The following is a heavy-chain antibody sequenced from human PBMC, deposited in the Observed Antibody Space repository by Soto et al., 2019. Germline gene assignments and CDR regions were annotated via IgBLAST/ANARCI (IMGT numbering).Heavy chain of an antibody. D-gene: IGHD5-18*01. V-gene: IGHV4-31*03. CDR2: IYYSGST. CDR1: GGSISSGGYY. Sequence: QVQLQESGPGLVKPSQTLSLTCTVSGGSISSGGYYWSWIRQHPGKGLEWIGYIYYSGSTYYNPSLKRRVTISEDTSKNQFSLTLSSVTAADTAVYYCARSGYSYGPNPLLYWGQGTLVTVSS. CDR3: ARSGYSYGPNPLLY. J-gene: IGHJ4*02.